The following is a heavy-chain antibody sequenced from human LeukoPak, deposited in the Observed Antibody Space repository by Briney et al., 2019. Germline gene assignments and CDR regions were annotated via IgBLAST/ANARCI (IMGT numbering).Heavy chain of an antibody. CDR1: GLTFSSYG. CDR3: AKLIRPAAGQLGDYYYGMDV. D-gene: IGHD6-13*01. Sequence: GGSLRLSCAASGLTFSSYGMHWVRQAPGKGLEWVAVISYDGSNKYYADSVKGRFTISRNNSKNTLYLQMNSLRAEDTAVYYCAKLIRPAAGQLGDYYYGMDVWGQGTTVTVSS. J-gene: IGHJ6*02. CDR2: ISYDGSNK. V-gene: IGHV3-30*18.